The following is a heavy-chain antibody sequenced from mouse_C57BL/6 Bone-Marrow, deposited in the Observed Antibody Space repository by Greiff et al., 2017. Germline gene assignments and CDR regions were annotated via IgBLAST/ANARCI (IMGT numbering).Heavy chain of an antibody. CDR1: GFNFNNYY. V-gene: IGHV14-3*01. CDR3: ARGNVCCYYDV. J-gene: IGHJ1*03. CDR2: IDPANGNT. Sequence: EVQLQQSVAELVRPGASVKLSCTASGFNFNNYYMHWVKQRPEQGLEWIGRIDPANGNTNYAPKFKGKATLTADTSSNTAYLQLSSLTSEDTAIYYCARGNVCCYYDVWGTGTTVTVSS.